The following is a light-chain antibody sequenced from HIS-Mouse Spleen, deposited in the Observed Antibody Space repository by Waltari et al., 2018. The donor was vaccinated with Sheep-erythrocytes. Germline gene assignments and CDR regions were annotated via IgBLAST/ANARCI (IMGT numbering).Light chain of an antibody. V-gene: IGLV2-8*01. CDR3: SSYAGSNNWV. CDR1: TSDVGGYTY. CDR2: EVS. J-gene: IGLJ3*02. Sequence: QSALTQPPSASGSPGQSVTISCPGTTSDVGGYTYASWSQQHPGKAPKLMIYEVSKRPSGVPDRFSGSKSGNTASLTVSGLQAEDEADYYCSSYAGSNNWVFGGGTKLTVL.